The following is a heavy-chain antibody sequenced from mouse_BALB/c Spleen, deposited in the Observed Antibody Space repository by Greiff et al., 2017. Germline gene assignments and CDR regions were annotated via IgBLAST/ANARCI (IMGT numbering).Heavy chain of an antibody. V-gene: IGHV1-20*02. CDR2: INPYNGDT. CDR3: ARGAYYCAY. J-gene: IGHJ3*01. CDR1: GYSFTCYF. D-gene: IGHD2-10*01. Sequence: VQLQQSGPELVKPGASVKISCKASGYSFTCYFMNWVMQSHGKSLEWIGRINPYNGDTFYNQKFKGKATLTVDKSSSTAHMELRSLASEDSAVYYCARGAYYCAYWGQGTLVTVAA.